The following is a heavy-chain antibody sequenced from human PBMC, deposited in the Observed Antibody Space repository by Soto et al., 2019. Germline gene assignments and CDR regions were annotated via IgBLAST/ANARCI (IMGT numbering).Heavy chain of an antibody. D-gene: IGHD1-1*01. CDR1: GFSFNIAW. Sequence: GGSLRLSCAVSGFSFNIAWMSWVRQAPGKGLEWVGRIKSKDAGAETHFAAPVRGRFSISRDDSKNTVSLQMNTLKTEDTAVYYCVTRDVYKPNRYFDFWGRGILVTVSS. J-gene: IGHJ2*01. CDR2: IKSKDAGAET. V-gene: IGHV3-15*01. CDR3: VTRDVYKPNRYFDF.